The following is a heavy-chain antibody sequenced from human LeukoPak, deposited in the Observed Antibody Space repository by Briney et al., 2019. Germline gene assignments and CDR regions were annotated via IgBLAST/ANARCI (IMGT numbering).Heavy chain of an antibody. V-gene: IGHV1-46*01. CDR3: ARDFSIAAAGILFDY. Sequence: ASVKVSCKASGYTFTNFYMHWVRQAPGQGLEWMGLIHPNDGDTKYAQEFQDRVTMTRDTSTSTVYMELSSLRSEDTAVYYCARDFSIAAAGILFDYWGQGTLVTVSS. CDR2: IHPNDGDT. D-gene: IGHD6-13*01. CDR1: GYTFTNFY. J-gene: IGHJ4*02.